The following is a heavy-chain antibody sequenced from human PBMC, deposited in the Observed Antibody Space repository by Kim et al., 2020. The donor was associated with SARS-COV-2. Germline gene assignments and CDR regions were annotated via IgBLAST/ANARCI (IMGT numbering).Heavy chain of an antibody. CDR3: ARVGSFRGITIFGVVIPNWFDP. D-gene: IGHD3-3*01. CDR2: IYYSGST. J-gene: IGHJ5*02. Sequence: SETLSLTCTVSGGSISSGDYYWSWIRQPPGKGLEWIGYIYYSGSTYYNPSLKSRVTISVDTSKNQFSLKLSSVTAADTAVYYCARVGSFRGITIFGVVIPNWFDPWGQGTLVTVSS. CDR1: GGSISSGDYY. V-gene: IGHV4-30-4*01.